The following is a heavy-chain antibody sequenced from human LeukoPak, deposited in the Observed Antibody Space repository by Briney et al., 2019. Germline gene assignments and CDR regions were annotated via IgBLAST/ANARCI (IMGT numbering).Heavy chain of an antibody. D-gene: IGHD1-26*01. Sequence: GGSLRLSCAAYGFTFSRYAMSWVRQAPGKGLEWVSAIGFGGASTYYADSVKGRFTISRDNSKNTVYLQMNSLRAEDTAVYYCAKVSAWAMVGATYFDYWGQGTLVTVSS. CDR3: AKVSAWAMVGATYFDY. J-gene: IGHJ4*02. CDR2: IGFGGAST. V-gene: IGHV3-23*01. CDR1: GFTFSRYA.